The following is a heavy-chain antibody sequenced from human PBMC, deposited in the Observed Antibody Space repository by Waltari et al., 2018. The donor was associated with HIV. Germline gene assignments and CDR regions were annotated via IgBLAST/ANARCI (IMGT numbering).Heavy chain of an antibody. V-gene: IGHV3-66*01. D-gene: IGHD4-17*01. CDR1: GFNVRTNY. J-gene: IGHJ4*02. CDR2: IPDGGVT. Sequence: EVKLVESGGDLVQPGGSLKLSCVASGFNVRTNYLGWVRQAPGKGLEWGSRIPDGGVTDYSDSVKDRFSISRDTSKNTIYLQMSSLRADDSALYYCVRERNTVTTTSYYFDFWGQGTLVTVSS. CDR3: VRERNTVTTTSYYFDF.